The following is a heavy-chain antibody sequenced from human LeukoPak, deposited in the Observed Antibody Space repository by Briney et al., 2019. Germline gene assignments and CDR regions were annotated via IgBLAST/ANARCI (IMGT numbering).Heavy chain of an antibody. V-gene: IGHV1-2*02. D-gene: IGHD3-22*01. Sequence: ASVKVSCKASGYTFIHYYIHWVRQAPGQGLEWMGCIDPHSGGTKYAQKLQGRVTMTRDTSISTAYIELTRLRSDDTAMFYCAREYYDSSGTKYAFDIWGQGTMVTVSS. CDR3: AREYYDSSGTKYAFDI. CDR2: IDPHSGGT. CDR1: GYTFIHYY. J-gene: IGHJ3*02.